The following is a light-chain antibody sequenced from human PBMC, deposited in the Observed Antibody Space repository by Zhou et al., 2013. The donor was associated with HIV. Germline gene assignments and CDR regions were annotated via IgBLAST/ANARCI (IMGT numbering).Light chain of an antibody. CDR2: KAS. Sequence: DIQMTQSPSIVSASVGDRVTITCRASESISSWLAWYQQKPGKTPRLLIYKASTLDTGVPSRFSGSGYGTDFTLTISSLQPEDFATYYCQQYNTYPITFGQGTRLEI. V-gene: IGKV1-5*03. J-gene: IGKJ5*01. CDR1: ESISSW. CDR3: QQYNTYPIT.